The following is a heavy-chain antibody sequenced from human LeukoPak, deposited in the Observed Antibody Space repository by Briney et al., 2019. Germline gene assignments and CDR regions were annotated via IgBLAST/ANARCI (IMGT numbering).Heavy chain of an antibody. CDR3: ARDGNYDFWSGYRFDY. CDR2: INPSGGST. CDR1: GYTFTGYY. V-gene: IGHV1-46*01. D-gene: IGHD3-3*01. J-gene: IGHJ4*02. Sequence: GASMKVSCKASGYTFTGYYMHWVRQAPGQGLEWMGIINPSGGSTSYAQKFQGRVTMTRDTSTSTVYMELSSLRSEDTAVYYCARDGNYDFWSGYRFDYWGQGTLVTVSS.